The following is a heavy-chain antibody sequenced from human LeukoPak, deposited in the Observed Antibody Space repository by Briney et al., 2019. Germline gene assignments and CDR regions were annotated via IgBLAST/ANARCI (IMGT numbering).Heavy chain of an antibody. D-gene: IGHD2-15*01. CDR2: IKSKTDGGTT. Sequence: PGGSLRLSCAASGFTFSNAWMSWVRQAPGKGLEWVGRIKSKTDGGTTDYAAHVKGRFTISRDDSKNTLYLQMNSLKTEDTAVYYCTTAPVVAATFYFDYWGQGTLVTVSS. CDR3: TTAPVVAATFYFDY. V-gene: IGHV3-15*01. CDR1: GFTFSNAW. J-gene: IGHJ4*02.